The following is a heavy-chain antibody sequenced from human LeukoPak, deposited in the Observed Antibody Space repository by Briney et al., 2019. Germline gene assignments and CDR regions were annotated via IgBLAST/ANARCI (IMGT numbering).Heavy chain of an antibody. Sequence: GGSLRLSCVVSGFPSHFYELNWVRQAPGKGLEWVSNIGASGTTRYYADSVKGRFSISRDNAKSSLYLQMNSLRVEDTAVYYCSLLAVASDFDYWGQGALVTVSS. CDR3: SLLAVASDFDY. V-gene: IGHV3-48*03. CDR2: IGASGTTR. D-gene: IGHD6-19*01. CDR1: GFPSHFYE. J-gene: IGHJ4*02.